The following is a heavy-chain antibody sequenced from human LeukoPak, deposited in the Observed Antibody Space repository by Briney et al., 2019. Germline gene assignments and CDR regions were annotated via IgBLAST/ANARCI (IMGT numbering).Heavy chain of an antibody. Sequence: SETLSLTCAVSGASISSGGLSWNWIRQPPGKGLEWIGCIYHSGSTYYNPSLKSRVTISVDTSKNQFSLKLSSVTAADTAVYYCASQSYGGLRTHDYWGQGTLVTVSS. CDR1: GASISSGGLS. J-gene: IGHJ4*02. CDR3: ASQSYGGLRTHDY. V-gene: IGHV4-30-2*01. D-gene: IGHD3-16*01. CDR2: IYHSGST.